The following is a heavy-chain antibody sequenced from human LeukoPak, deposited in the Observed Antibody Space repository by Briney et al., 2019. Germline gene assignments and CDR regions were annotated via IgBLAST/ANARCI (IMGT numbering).Heavy chain of an antibody. D-gene: IGHD5-24*01. V-gene: IGHV4-39*07. Sequence: SETLSLTCTVSGGSISSSGYYWSWIRQPPGKGLEWIGEINHSGSTNYNPSLKSRVTISVDTSKNQFSLKLSSVTAADTAVYYCARGVATIDYWGQGTLVTVSS. CDR1: GGSISSSGYY. J-gene: IGHJ4*02. CDR2: INHSGST. CDR3: ARGVATIDY.